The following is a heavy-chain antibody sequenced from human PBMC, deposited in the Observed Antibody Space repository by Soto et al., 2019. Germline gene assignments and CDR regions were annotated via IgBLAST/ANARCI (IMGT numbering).Heavy chain of an antibody. V-gene: IGHV3-23*01. CDR3: AKGVADRGIDS. CDR1: GFTFRKHA. J-gene: IGHJ4*02. Sequence: EVQVLESGGALVQPGGSLRLSCAASGFTFRKHAMTWVRQAPGQGLEYVSSITASGSATFYAASVRGRFAISRDNAKSTLYLQMNSLRAEDTALYYCAKGVADRGIDSWGQGTLVTVSS. CDR2: ITASGSAT.